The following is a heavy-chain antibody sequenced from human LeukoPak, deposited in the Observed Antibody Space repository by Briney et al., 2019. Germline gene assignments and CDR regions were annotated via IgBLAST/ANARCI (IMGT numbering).Heavy chain of an antibody. V-gene: IGHV3-23*01. Sequence: TGGSLRLSCAASGFTFSSYAMSWVRQAPGKGLEWVSLISGGGGNTYYADSVKGRFTISRDNSKNTLYLQMKSLRADDTAVCYCAKAPGYCSGGSCYGFDPWGQGTLVTVSS. J-gene: IGHJ5*02. CDR2: ISGGGGNT. D-gene: IGHD2-15*01. CDR1: GFTFSSYA. CDR3: AKAPGYCSGGSCYGFDP.